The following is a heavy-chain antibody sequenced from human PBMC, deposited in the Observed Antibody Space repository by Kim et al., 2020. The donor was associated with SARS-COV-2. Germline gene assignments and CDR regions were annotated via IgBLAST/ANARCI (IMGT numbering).Heavy chain of an antibody. Sequence: GGSLRLSCTASGFTFGDHIMTWVRQAPGKGLEWVGFIRSRAYGGTREYAASVKGRFTISRDDSKSIAYLQMDSLRTEDTAMYYCSRGERDGYNRAKHSQHWGQGTLVTVAS. CDR3: SRGERDGYNRAKHSQH. D-gene: IGHD5-12*01. V-gene: IGHV3-49*04. J-gene: IGHJ1*01. CDR2: IRSRAYGGTR. CDR1: GFTFGDHI.